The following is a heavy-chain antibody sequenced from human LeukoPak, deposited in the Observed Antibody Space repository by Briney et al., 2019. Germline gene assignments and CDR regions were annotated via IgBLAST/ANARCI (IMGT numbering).Heavy chain of an antibody. J-gene: IGHJ4*02. D-gene: IGHD3-3*01. CDR2: ISYDGSNK. CDR1: GFTFSSYA. Sequence: GRSLRLSCAASGFTFSSYAMHWVRQAPGKGLEWVAVISYDGSNKYYADSVKGRFTISRDNSKNTLYLQMNSLRAEDTAVCYCARDSLYYDFWSGYHESGTDYWGQGTLVTVSS. V-gene: IGHV3-30*01. CDR3: ARDSLYYDFWSGYHESGTDY.